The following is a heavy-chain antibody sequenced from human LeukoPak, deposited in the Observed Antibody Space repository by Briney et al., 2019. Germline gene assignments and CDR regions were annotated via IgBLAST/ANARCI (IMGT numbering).Heavy chain of an antibody. CDR3: ARACCGDCFFGIDP. CDR2: ISAYNGNT. V-gene: IGHV1-18*01. Sequence: RASVKVSCKASGYTFTSYGIRWVRQAPGQGLEWMGWISAYNGNTNYAQKLRGRVTMTTDTYTSTAYKELRSLRSDDTAVYYCARACCGDCFFGIDPWGQGTLVTVSS. CDR1: GYTFTSYG. D-gene: IGHD2-21*02. J-gene: IGHJ5*02.